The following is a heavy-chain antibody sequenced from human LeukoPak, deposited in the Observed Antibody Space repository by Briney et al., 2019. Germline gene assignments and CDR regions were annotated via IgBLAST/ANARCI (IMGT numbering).Heavy chain of an antibody. CDR1: GFTFSSYA. CDR3: AKDLDSSGSYESPGDY. Sequence: PGGSLRLSCAASGFTFSSYAMCWVRQAPGKGLEWLSLISTSARTHYADSVKGRFTISRDNSKTTLYLQMNTLRVDDTGIYYCAKDLDSSGSYESPGDYWGQGTQVTVSS. D-gene: IGHD6-19*01. CDR2: ISTSART. V-gene: IGHV3-23*01. J-gene: IGHJ4*02.